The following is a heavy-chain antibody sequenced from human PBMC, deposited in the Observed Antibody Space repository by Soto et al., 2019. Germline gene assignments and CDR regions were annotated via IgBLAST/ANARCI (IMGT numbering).Heavy chain of an antibody. CDR1: GCTFSASS. V-gene: IGHV3-73*02. CDR2: IRSKGNNYAT. Sequence: QLVESGGGLVQPGGSLKLSCAASGCTFSASSLHWVRQASGKGLEWLGRIRSKGNNYATAYAESVKDRFTISRDDSKNTAYLQMDSLTSEDSAVYYCTRTEPPLHYYGMDVWGQGTTVTVSS. J-gene: IGHJ6*02. CDR3: TRTEPPLHYYGMDV.